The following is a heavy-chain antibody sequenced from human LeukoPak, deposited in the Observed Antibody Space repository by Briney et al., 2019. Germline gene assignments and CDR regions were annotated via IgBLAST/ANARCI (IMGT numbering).Heavy chain of an antibody. CDR3: AKDRLRLGELSFDY. CDR2: ISGSGGST. CDR1: GFTFSSYA. V-gene: IGHV3-23*01. Sequence: GGSLRLSCAASGFTFSSYAMSWVRQAPGKGLEWVSAISGSGGSTYYADSVKGRFTISRDNSKNTLYLQMNSLRAEDTAVYYRAKDRLRLGELSFDYWGQGTLVTVSS. J-gene: IGHJ4*02. D-gene: IGHD3-16*02.